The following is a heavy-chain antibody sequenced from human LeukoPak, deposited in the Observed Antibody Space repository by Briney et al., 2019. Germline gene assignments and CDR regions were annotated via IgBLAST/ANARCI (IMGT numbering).Heavy chain of an antibody. J-gene: IGHJ3*02. CDR1: GYTFTSYG. CDR2: ISAYNGNT. D-gene: IGHD3-3*01. CDR3: ARVYYDFWSGYECDAFDI. Sequence: ASVKVSXKASGYTFTSYGISWVRQAPGQGLEWMGWISAYNGNTNYAQKLQRRVTMTTDTSTSTAYMELRSLRSDDTAVYYCARVYYDFWSGYECDAFDIWGQGTMVTVSS. V-gene: IGHV1-18*01.